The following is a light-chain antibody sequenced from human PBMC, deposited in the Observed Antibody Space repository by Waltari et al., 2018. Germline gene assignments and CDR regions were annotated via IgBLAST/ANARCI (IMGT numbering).Light chain of an antibody. CDR3: QVWDSNNDHAFWV. CDR1: NIGIRS. Sequence: SYVLTQPPSVSVAPGETASIACGGNNIGIRSVHWYQQKPGQAHVLVIYSDTDRPSGIPERFSGSNSGNTATLTISRVEAGDEADYYCQVWDSNNDHAFWVFGGGTNLTVL. V-gene: IGLV3-21*04. CDR2: SDT. J-gene: IGLJ3*02.